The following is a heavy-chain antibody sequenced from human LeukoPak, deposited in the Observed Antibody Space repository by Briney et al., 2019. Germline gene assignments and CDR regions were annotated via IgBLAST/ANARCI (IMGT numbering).Heavy chain of an antibody. V-gene: IGHV3-53*04. CDR1: GFTVSSNY. Sequence: GGSLRLSCAASGFTVSSNYMSWVRQAPGKGLEWVSVIYSGGSTYYADSVKGRFTISRHNSKNTLYLQMNSLRAEDTAVYYCARGFDTYYCYGMDVWGQGTTVTVSS. CDR2: IYSGGST. CDR3: ARGFDTYYCYGMDV. J-gene: IGHJ6*02.